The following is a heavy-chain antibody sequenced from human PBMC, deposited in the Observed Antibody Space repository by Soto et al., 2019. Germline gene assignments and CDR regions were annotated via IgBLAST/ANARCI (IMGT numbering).Heavy chain of an antibody. Sequence: QVQLVQSGAEVQKPGSSVKVSCKASGGTFSSYTISWVRQAPGQGLEWMGRIIPILGIANYAQKFQGRVTITADKSTSTAYMELSSLRSEDTAVYYCARDRYYDILTGSDWGQGTLVTVSS. CDR2: IIPILGIA. CDR1: GGTFSSYT. CDR3: ARDRYYDILTGSD. D-gene: IGHD3-9*01. J-gene: IGHJ4*02. V-gene: IGHV1-69*08.